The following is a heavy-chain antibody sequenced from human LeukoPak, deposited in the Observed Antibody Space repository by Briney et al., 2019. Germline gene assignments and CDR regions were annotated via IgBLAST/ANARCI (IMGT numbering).Heavy chain of an antibody. V-gene: IGHV3-33*01. D-gene: IGHD6-19*01. Sequence: GGSVRLSCAASGFTFSSYGMHWVRQAPGKGLEWVAVIWYDGGNKYYAGSVKGRFTISRDNSKNTLYLQMNSLRAEDTAVYYCARDHAHSSGWYVISYYYGMDVWGQGTTVTVSS. CDR2: IWYDGGNK. J-gene: IGHJ6*02. CDR3: ARDHAHSSGWYVISYYYGMDV. CDR1: GFTFSSYG.